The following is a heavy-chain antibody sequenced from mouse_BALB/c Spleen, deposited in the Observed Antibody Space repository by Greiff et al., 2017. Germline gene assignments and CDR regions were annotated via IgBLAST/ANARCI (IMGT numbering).Heavy chain of an antibody. CDR2: ISDGGSYT. D-gene: IGHD1-1*01. J-gene: IGHJ4*01. V-gene: IGHV5-4*02. Sequence: EVQRVESGGGLVKPGGSLKLSCAASGFTFSDYYMYWVRQTPEKRLEWVATISDGGSYTYYPDSVKGRFTISRDNAKNNLYLQMSSLKSEDTAMYYCESYYGSSYDAMDYWGQGTSVTVSS. CDR1: GFTFSDYY. CDR3: ESYYGSSYDAMDY.